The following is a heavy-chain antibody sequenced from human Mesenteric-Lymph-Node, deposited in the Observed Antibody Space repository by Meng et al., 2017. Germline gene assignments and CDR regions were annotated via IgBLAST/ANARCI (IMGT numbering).Heavy chain of an antibody. D-gene: IGHD4/OR15-4a*01. Sequence: QGPLVQLRAEVKKPGSSVKASCKASGGTFSSYAISWVRQAPGQGLEWMGGIIPIFGTANYAQKFQGRVTITADESTSTAYMELSSLRSEDTAVYYCASGGAEVDYWGQGTLVTVSS. J-gene: IGHJ4*02. CDR3: ASGGAEVDY. V-gene: IGHV1-69*01. CDR1: GGTFSSYA. CDR2: IIPIFGTA.